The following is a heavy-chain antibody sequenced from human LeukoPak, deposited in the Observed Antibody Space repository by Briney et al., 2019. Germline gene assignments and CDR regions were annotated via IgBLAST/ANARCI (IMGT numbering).Heavy chain of an antibody. CDR1: GGSISSYY. Sequence: SETLSLTCTVSGGSISSYYWSWIRQPAGKGLEWIGRVYTSGSTNYDPSLKSRVTMSVDTSKNQFSLKLSSVTAADTAVYYCARGAYGDYSDAFDIWGQGTMVTVSS. J-gene: IGHJ3*02. CDR3: ARGAYGDYSDAFDI. V-gene: IGHV4-4*07. D-gene: IGHD4-17*01. CDR2: VYTSGST.